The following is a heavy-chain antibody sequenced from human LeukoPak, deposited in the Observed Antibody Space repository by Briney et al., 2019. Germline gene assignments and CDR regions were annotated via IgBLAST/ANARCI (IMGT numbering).Heavy chain of an antibody. CDR2: IYYSGST. CDR1: GGSISSGGYY. V-gene: IGHV4-31*03. J-gene: IGHJ1*01. D-gene: IGHD6-25*01. Sequence: PSQTLSLTRTVSGGSISSGGYYWSWIRQHPGKGLEWIGYIYYSGSTYYNPSLKSRVTISVDTSKNQFSLKLSSVTAADTAVYYCARGGSYSSAGQHWGQGTLVTVSS. CDR3: ARGGSYSSAGQH.